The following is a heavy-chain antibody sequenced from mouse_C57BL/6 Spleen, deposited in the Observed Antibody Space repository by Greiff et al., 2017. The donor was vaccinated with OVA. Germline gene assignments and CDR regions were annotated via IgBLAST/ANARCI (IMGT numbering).Heavy chain of an antibody. J-gene: IGHJ4*01. CDR2: IRLKSDNYAT. CDR1: GFTFSNYW. Sequence: EVKLLESGGGLVQPGGSMKLSCVASGFTFSNYWMNWVRQSPEKGLEWVAQIRLKSDNYATHYAESVKGRFTISRDDSKSSVYLQMNNLRAEDTGIYYCTGGYGSRGPYYAMDYWGQGTSVTVSS. D-gene: IGHD1-1*01. CDR3: TGGYGSRGPYYAMDY. V-gene: IGHV6-3*01.